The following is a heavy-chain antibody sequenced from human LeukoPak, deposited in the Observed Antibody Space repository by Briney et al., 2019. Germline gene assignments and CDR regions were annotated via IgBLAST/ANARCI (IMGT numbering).Heavy chain of an antibody. D-gene: IGHD3-22*01. CDR2: IRYDGSNK. V-gene: IGHV3-30*02. CDR1: GFTFSSYG. Sequence: PGGSLRLSCAASGFTFSSYGMHWVRQAPGKGLEWVAFIRYDGSNKYYADSVKGRFTISRDDSKNTLYLQMNGLRAEDTAVYYCAGGAWAPTNYYDSSGYYGGGQGTLVTVSS. CDR3: AGGAWAPTNYYDSSGYYG. J-gene: IGHJ4*02.